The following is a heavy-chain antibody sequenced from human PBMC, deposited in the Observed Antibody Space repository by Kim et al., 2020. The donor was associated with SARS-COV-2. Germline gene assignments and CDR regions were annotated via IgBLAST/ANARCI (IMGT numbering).Heavy chain of an antibody. V-gene: IGHV3-23*01. CDR3: AKDLLYVPGRGYFDS. D-gene: IGHD3-10*01. Sequence: ADSVRGRFTISRENTKSTLYLQMDSLRVEDTAVYYCAKDLLYVPGRGYFDSWGQGVLVTVSS. J-gene: IGHJ4*02.